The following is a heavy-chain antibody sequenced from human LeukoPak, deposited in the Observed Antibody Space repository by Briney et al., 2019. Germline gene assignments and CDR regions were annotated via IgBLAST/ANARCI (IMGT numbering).Heavy chain of an antibody. V-gene: IGHV5-51*01. D-gene: IGHD5/OR15-5a*01. CDR3: ARHTDVSSLDV. J-gene: IGHJ6*02. CDR2: IYRGDSDT. CDR1: GYSFTSLW. Sequence: ESPKTSFKGSGYSFTSLWIGRVRPMPRKGPEWRGIIYRGDSDTRYSPSFQGQVTISADKSVSSAYLQWSSLKASDTAMYYCARHTDVSSLDVWGQGTTVTVSS.